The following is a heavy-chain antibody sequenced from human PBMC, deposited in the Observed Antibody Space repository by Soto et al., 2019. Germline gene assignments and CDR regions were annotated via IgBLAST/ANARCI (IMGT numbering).Heavy chain of an antibody. CDR1: GYNFAGYW. D-gene: IGHD3-3*01. Sequence: GESLKISCKGSGYNFAGYWIAWVRQMPGKGLGLMGIIYPSDSDTRYRPSFQGQVTISADKSISSAYLQWSSLRASDTAMYYCARGGVSTRTFDYWGQGTPVTVSS. CDR3: ARGGVSTRTFDY. J-gene: IGHJ4*02. CDR2: IYPSDSDT. V-gene: IGHV5-51*01.